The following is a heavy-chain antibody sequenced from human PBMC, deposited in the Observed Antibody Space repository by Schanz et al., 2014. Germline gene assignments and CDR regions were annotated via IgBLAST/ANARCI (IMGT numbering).Heavy chain of an antibody. Sequence: EVQLVESGGGLVQPGGSLRLSCGSSGFTFSPYWMHWVRQAPGKGLVWVSRINGDGSNTNYADSMKGRFTVSRDNAENALYLQMNSLRAEDTGLYFCARGGSGSHYRLDYWGQGTLVTVSS. J-gene: IGHJ4*02. CDR2: INGDGSNT. D-gene: IGHD1-26*01. V-gene: IGHV3-74*01. CDR3: ARGGSGSHYRLDY. CDR1: GFTFSPYW.